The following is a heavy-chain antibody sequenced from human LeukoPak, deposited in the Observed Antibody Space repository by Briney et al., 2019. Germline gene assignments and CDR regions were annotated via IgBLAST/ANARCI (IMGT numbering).Heavy chain of an antibody. V-gene: IGHV3-64*01. CDR2: ISSNGGST. CDR3: ARERPSYYYDSSGTTDAFDI. Sequence: GGSLRLSCAASGFTFSSYAMHWVRQAPGKGLEYVSAISSNGGSTYYANSVKGRFTISRDNSKNTLYLQMGSLRAEDMAVYYCARERPSYYYDSSGTTDAFDIWGQGTMVTVSS. CDR1: GFTFSSYA. J-gene: IGHJ3*02. D-gene: IGHD3-22*01.